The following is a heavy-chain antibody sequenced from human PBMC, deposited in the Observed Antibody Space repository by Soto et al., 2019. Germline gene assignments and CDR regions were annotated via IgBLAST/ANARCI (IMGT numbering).Heavy chain of an antibody. CDR1: GFTFSIYA. CDR2: ISAPGGST. J-gene: IGHJ3*02. D-gene: IGHD7-27*01. Sequence: EVQLLESGGGLLQPGGSLRLSCAASGFTFSIYAMSWVRQVPGKGLEWVSSISAPGGSTYYADSVKGRFTISRDNSKNTVYLQMNSLRAEDTAVYYCAKDSDRKGWGSSVFDIWGQGTLVTISS. CDR3: AKDSDRKGWGSSVFDI. V-gene: IGHV3-23*01.